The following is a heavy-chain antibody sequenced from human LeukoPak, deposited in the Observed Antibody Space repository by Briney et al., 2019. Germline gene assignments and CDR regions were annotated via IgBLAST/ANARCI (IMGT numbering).Heavy chain of an antibody. D-gene: IGHD4-23*01. J-gene: IGHJ4*02. Sequence: GGSLRHSRVASRHTFNNYVLSWMRPAPGKGLEWVSSISGRGGNTYYAGSVKGRFTISRDDSKNTLFLQMNSLRAEETAVYYCATFWATTVVSGDSWGQGTLVTVSS. CDR1: RHTFNNYV. CDR2: ISGRGGNT. V-gene: IGHV3-23*01. CDR3: ATFWATTVVSGDS.